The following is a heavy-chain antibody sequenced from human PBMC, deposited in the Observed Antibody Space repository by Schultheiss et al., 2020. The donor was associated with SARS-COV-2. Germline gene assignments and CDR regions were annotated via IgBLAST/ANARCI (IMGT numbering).Heavy chain of an antibody. Sequence: TLSLTCTVSGGSISSGGYYWSWIRQHPGKGLEWIGYIYYSGSTYYNPSLKSRVTISVDTSKNQFSLKLSSVTAADTAVYYCARSNRAAAVNWFDPWGQGTLVTVSS. CDR1: GGSISSGGYY. CDR2: IYYSGST. CDR3: ARSNRAAAVNWFDP. D-gene: IGHD6-13*01. V-gene: IGHV4-31*03. J-gene: IGHJ5*02.